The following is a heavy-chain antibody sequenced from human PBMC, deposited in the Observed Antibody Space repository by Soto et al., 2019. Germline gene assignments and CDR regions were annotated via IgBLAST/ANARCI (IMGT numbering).Heavy chain of an antibody. D-gene: IGHD2-2*01. J-gene: IGHJ5*01. V-gene: IGHV4-30-4*01. CDR2: IYYSGST. CDR1: GGSISSGDYY. Sequence: SETLSLTCTVSGGSISSGDYYWSWIRQPPGKGLEWIGYIYYSGSTYYSPSLKSRVSMSVDTSKNQFSLRLTSVTAADTAVYYCARTYSGVGSHCKSVSCYADSWGQGTLVTVSS. CDR3: ARTYSGVGSHCKSVSCYADS.